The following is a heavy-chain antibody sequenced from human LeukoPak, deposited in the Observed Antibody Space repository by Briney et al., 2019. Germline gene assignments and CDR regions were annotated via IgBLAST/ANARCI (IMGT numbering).Heavy chain of an antibody. J-gene: IGHJ4*02. D-gene: IGHD6-19*01. CDR2: IYYSGST. Sequence: SEALSLTCTVSGGSISSYYWSWIRQPPGKGLEWIGYIYYSGSTNYNPSLKSRVTISVDTSKNQFSLKLSSVTAADTAVYYCARGLYSSGWSYYFDYWGQGTLVTVPS. V-gene: IGHV4-59*01. CDR1: GGSISSYY. CDR3: ARGLYSSGWSYYFDY.